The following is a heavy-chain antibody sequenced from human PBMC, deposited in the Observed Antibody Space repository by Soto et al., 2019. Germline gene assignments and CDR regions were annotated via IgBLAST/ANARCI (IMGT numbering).Heavy chain of an antibody. D-gene: IGHD6-19*01. CDR2: IKQDGSEN. CDR3: ARASIAVAGTLSFPWPLDY. CDR1: GFTFSNYW. Sequence: GSLRLSCAVSGFTFSNYWMGWVRQAPGKGLEWVSNIKQDGSENYYVDSVKGRFTISRDNAKNSLYLQMNSLRAEDTALYYCARASIAVAGTLSFPWPLDYWGQGTLVTVSS. V-gene: IGHV3-7*03. J-gene: IGHJ4*02.